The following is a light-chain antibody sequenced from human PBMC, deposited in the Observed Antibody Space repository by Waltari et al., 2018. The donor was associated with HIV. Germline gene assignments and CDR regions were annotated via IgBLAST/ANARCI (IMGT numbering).Light chain of an antibody. V-gene: IGLV3-1*01. J-gene: IGLJ3*02. CDR3: QTWDSSTVV. Sequence: SYELTQPPSVSVSPGQTASMTLSGDKLGDKYVCWLQQKPGQPPGLVIYQDDQRPSKIPYRLSGSNSGNTATLTITGTQAMDEADYYCQTWDSSTVVFGGGTRLSVL. CDR1: KLGDKY. CDR2: QDD.